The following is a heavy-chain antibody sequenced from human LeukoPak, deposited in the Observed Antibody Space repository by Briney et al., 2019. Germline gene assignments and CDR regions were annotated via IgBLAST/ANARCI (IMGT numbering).Heavy chain of an antibody. CDR3: ARSISYPRMYGLDQFLEWFGAFDI. Sequence: SETLSLTCTVSGGSISSSSYYWGWIRQPPGKGLEWIGSIYYSGSTYYNPSLKSRVTISVDTSKNQFSLKLSSVTAADAAVYYCARSISYPRMYGLDQFLEWFGAFDIWGQGTMVTVSS. V-gene: IGHV4-39*07. D-gene: IGHD3-3*01. J-gene: IGHJ3*02. CDR1: GGSISSSSYY. CDR2: IYYSGST.